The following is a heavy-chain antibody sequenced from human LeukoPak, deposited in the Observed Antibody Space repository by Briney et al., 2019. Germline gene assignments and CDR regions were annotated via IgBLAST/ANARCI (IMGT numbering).Heavy chain of an antibody. CDR3: AKEGRPNSGGGYFDY. CDR1: GFTFSIYA. D-gene: IGHD4-23*01. V-gene: IGHV3-23*01. Sequence: PGGSLSLSCAASGFTFSIYAMAWVRQAPGKGLEWVSTLSESGGLAYYADSVKGRFTISRDNSKNTLYLQVNSLRAEDTAVYYCAKEGRPNSGGGYFDYWGQGTLVTVSP. J-gene: IGHJ4*02. CDR2: LSESGGLA.